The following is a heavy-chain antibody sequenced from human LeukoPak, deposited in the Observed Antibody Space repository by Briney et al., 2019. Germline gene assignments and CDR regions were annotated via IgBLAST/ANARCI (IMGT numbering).Heavy chain of an antibody. J-gene: IGHJ4*02. V-gene: IGHV3-74*01. CDR2: INSDGSST. D-gene: IGHD6-19*01. Sequence: GGSLRLSCAASGFTFSSYWMHWVRQAPGKGLVWVSRINSDGSSTSYADSVKGRFTISRDNAKNSLYLQMNSLRAEDTAVYYCVRDIGWFRFDYWGQGTLVTVSS. CDR3: VRDIGWFRFDY. CDR1: GFTFSSYW.